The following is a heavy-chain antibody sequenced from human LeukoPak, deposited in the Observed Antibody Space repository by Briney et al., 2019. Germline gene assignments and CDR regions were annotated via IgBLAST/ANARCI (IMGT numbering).Heavy chain of an antibody. V-gene: IGHV4-39*07. J-gene: IGHJ6*03. CDR1: GGSISSSSYY. D-gene: IGHD4-17*01. CDR2: IYYSGST. Sequence: PSETLSLTCTVSGGSISSSSYYWGWIRQPPGKGLEWIGSIYYSGSTYYNPSLKSRVTISVDTSKNQFSLKLSSVTAADTAVYYCARTTVTTAYYYYHYMDVWGKGTTVTVSS. CDR3: ARTTVTTAYYYYHYMDV.